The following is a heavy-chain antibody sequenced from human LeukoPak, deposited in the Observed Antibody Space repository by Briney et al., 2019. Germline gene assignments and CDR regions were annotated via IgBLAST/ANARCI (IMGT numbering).Heavy chain of an antibody. CDR2: IYSGGST. Sequence: GGFLRLSCAASGFTVSSTYMSWVRQAPGKGLEWVSVIYSGGSTYYADSVKGRFTISRDNSKNTLYLQMNSLRAEDTAVYYCARDVPPYLANYYYYGMDVWGQGTTVTVSS. J-gene: IGHJ6*02. V-gene: IGHV3-53*01. CDR1: GFTVSSTY. CDR3: ARDVPPYLANYYYYGMDV. D-gene: IGHD3-16*01.